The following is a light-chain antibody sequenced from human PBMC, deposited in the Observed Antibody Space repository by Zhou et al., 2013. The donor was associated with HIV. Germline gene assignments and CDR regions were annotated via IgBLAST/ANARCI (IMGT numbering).Light chain of an antibody. CDR3: LQDYNYPYT. CDR2: DAS. J-gene: IGKJ2*01. V-gene: IGKV1-6*01. Sequence: AIQMTQSPSSLSASVGDRVTITCRASQGIRSDLGWYQQKPGKAPKFLIYDASSLQGGVPSRFSGSGSGTDFTLTISSLQPEDFATXYCLQDYNYPYTFGQGTKLEIK. CDR1: QGIRSD.